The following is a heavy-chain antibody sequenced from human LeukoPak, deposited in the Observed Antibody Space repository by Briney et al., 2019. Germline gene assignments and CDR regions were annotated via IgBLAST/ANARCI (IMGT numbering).Heavy chain of an antibody. D-gene: IGHD6-19*01. CDR2: ISGSGVST. J-gene: IGHJ4*02. CDR3: AKYRSSGWYSFGY. Sequence: GGSLRLSCAASGFTFSIYAMSWVRQAPGKGLEWVSAISGSGVSTYYADSVKGQFTISRDNSKNTLYLQMNSLRAEDTAVYYCAKYRSSGWYSFGYWGQGTLVTVSS. CDR1: GFTFSIYA. V-gene: IGHV3-23*01.